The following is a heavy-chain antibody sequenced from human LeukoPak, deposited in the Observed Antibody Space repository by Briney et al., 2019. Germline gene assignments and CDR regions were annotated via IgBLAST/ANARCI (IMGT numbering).Heavy chain of an antibody. Sequence: PGGSLRLSCAASGFTFSDYYMSWIRQAPGKGLEWVSGISWNSGSIGYADSVKGRFTISRDNAKNSLYLQMNSLRAEDTALYYCAKDSYYGSGSSMDYWGQGTLVTVSS. CDR2: ISWNSGSI. D-gene: IGHD3-10*01. CDR3: AKDSYYGSGSSMDY. V-gene: IGHV3-9*01. J-gene: IGHJ4*02. CDR1: GFTFSDYY.